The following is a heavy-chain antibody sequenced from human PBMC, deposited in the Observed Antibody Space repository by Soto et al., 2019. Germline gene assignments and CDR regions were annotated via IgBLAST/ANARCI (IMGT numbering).Heavy chain of an antibody. Sequence: GGSLRLSCAASGFTFNNYWMSWVRQAPGKGLEWVANIKQDGTEKYYMDSVKGRFSISRDNAEKSVHLQMNSPRAEDTALYYCAKDLAATATGDSFDIWGQGTMVTVSS. CDR1: GFTFNNYW. D-gene: IGHD1-1*01. CDR2: IKQDGTEK. CDR3: AKDLAATATGDSFDI. V-gene: IGHV3-7*03. J-gene: IGHJ3*02.